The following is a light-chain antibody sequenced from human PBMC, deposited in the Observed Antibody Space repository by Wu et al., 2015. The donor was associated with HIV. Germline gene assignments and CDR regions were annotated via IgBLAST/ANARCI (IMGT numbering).Light chain of an antibody. CDR3: QHYNNLPLT. CDR2: GAS. J-gene: IGKJ4*01. Sequence: EIVMTQSPATLSVSPGERATLSCWASQSVRSNLAWYQKKPGQAPRLVIHGASTRATGISARFSGSGSGTEFTLTINNMQSEDFAVYYCQHYNNLPLTFGGGPRWISN. CDR1: QSVRSN. V-gene: IGKV3D-15*01.